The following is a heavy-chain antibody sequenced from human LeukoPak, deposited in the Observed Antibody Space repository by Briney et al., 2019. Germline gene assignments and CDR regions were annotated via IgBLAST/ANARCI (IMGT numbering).Heavy chain of an antibody. D-gene: IGHD2-2*01. Sequence: ASVKVSCKASGYTFTGSYIQWLRQAPGQGPEWMGWINADNGDTKYTQKFQGRVTMTRDTSISTAYMELSRLTSDDTAVYYCARGVYCSSTSCYGWFHPWGQGTPVTVSS. CDR1: GYTFTGSY. J-gene: IGHJ5*02. CDR3: ARGVYCSSTSCYGWFHP. V-gene: IGHV1-2*02. CDR2: INADNGDT.